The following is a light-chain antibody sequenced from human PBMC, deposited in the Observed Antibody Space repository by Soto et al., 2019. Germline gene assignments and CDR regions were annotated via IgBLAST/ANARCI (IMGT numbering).Light chain of an antibody. CDR1: QSISSY. J-gene: IGKJ1*01. Sequence: ILVTPSPATLSLSPVEKATLHFSASQSISSYLSWYQQQPGQAPRLLIYDASSRATGIPARFSGSGSGTDFTLTISSLQSEDFVVYYCQQYNHWSPITFGQGTKVDIK. CDR2: DAS. V-gene: IGKV3D-15*01. CDR3: QQYNHWSPIT.